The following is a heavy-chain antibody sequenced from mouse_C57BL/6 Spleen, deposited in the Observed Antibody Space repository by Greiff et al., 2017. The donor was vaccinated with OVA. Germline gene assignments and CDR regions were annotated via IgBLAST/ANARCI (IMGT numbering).Heavy chain of an antibody. CDR3: ARTDGSSYPFAY. V-gene: IGHV1-55*01. CDR2: IYPGSGST. J-gene: IGHJ3*01. D-gene: IGHD1-1*01. CDR1: GYTFTSYW. Sequence: VQLQQPGAELVKPGASVKMSCKASGYTFTSYWITWVKQRPGQGLEWIGDIYPGSGSTNYNEKFKSKATLTVDTSSSTAYMQLSSLTSEDSAVYYCARTDGSSYPFAYWGQGTLVTVSA.